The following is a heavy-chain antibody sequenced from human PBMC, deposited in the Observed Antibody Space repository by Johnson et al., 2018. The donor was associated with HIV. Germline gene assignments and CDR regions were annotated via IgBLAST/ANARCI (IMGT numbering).Heavy chain of an antibody. CDR3: TTALRGTVTRDGYILDAFDI. CDR1: GFTFSMYG. J-gene: IGHJ3*02. V-gene: IGHV3-33*08. Sequence: QVQLVESGGGVVQPGRSLRLSCVASGFTFSMYGIHWVRQAPGKGLEWVAFIRYDGSKIHYADSVKGRFTISRDNSNNTLYLQMNSLKTEDPAVYYCTTALRGTVTRDGYILDAFDIWGQGTMVTVSS. D-gene: IGHD5-24*01. CDR2: IRYDGSKI.